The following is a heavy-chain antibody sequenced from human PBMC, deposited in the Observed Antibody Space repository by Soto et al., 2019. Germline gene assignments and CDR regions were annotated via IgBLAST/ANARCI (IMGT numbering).Heavy chain of an antibody. D-gene: IGHD3-10*01. Sequence: EVQLVESGGGLVQPGGSLRLSCAASGFTFDVYWMSWVRQAPGKGLEWVGTIKFDSREKKYVDSVKGRFTMSRDNAKNSLYLQMDSLGFDDTADYYCARDSGYGSESSVNHYLDCWGQGTQVTVSS. CDR3: ARDSGYGSESSVNHYLDC. CDR1: GFTFDVYW. CDR2: IKFDSREK. J-gene: IGHJ4*02. V-gene: IGHV3-7*01.